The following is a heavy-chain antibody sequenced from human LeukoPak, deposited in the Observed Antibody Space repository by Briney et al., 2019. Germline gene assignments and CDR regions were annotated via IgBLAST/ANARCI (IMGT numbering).Heavy chain of an antibody. D-gene: IGHD3-3*01. CDR3: ARDPTPYYDFWSGYYTVRPYYFDY. CDR2: IYHSGSI. Sequence: PSETLSLTCTVSGYSISSGYYWGWIRQPPGKGLEWIGSIYHSGSIYYNPPLKSRVTISVGTSKNQFSLKLSSVTAADTAVYYCARDPTPYYDFWSGYYTVRPYYFDYWGQGTLVTVSS. V-gene: IGHV4-38-2*02. J-gene: IGHJ4*02. CDR1: GYSISSGYY.